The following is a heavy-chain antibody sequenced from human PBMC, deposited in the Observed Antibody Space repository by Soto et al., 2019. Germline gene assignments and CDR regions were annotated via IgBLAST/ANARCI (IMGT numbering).Heavy chain of an antibody. CDR2: INHSGST. J-gene: IGHJ6*02. D-gene: IGHD3-3*01. V-gene: IGHV4-34*01. CDR3: ARRQAPITIFGVVKSPINYYGMDV. Sequence: SETLSLTCAVYGGSFSGYYWSWIRQPPGKGLEWLGEINHSGSTNYNPSLKSRVTISVDPSKNQFSLKLSSVTAADTAVYYCARRQAPITIFGVVKSPINYYGMDVWGQGTTVTVSS. CDR1: GGSFSGYY.